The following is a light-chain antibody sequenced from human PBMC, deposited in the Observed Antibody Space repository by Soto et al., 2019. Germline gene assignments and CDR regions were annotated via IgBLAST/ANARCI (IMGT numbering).Light chain of an antibody. J-gene: IGLJ1*01. CDR1: SSDVGGYDY. Sequence: QSALTQPASVSGSPGQSITISCTGTSSDVGGYDYVSWYQLHPGKAPKLMVFEVSNRPSGVSYRSSGSKSGNTASLTISGLQAEDEADYFCSSYTISTAYLFGTRTKVTVL. CDR3: SSYTISTAYL. V-gene: IGLV2-14*01. CDR2: EVS.